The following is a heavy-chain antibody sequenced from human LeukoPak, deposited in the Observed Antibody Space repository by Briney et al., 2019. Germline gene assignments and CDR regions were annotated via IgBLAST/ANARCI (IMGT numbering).Heavy chain of an antibody. CDR2: IYYSGST. D-gene: IGHD5-18*01. CDR1: GGSISSSSYY. V-gene: IGHV4-39*01. Sequence: SETLSLTCTVSGGSISSSSYYWGWIRQPPGTGLEWIGSIYYSGSTYYNPSLKSRVTISVDTSKNQFSLKLSSVTAADTAVYYCARLRVPYSYGYDYWGQGTLVTVSS. CDR3: ARLRVPYSYGYDY. J-gene: IGHJ4*02.